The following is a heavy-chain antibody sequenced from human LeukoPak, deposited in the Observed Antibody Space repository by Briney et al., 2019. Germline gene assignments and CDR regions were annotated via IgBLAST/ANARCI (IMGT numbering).Heavy chain of an antibody. Sequence: GSSVKVSCKASAGTFSSYAISWVRQAPGQGLEWMGGIIPIFGTANYAQKLQGRVTITADESTSTAYMELSSLRSEDTAVYYCARWRDDSSGYYYDPFDYWGQGTLVTVSS. D-gene: IGHD3-22*01. CDR1: AGTFSSYA. J-gene: IGHJ4*02. CDR2: IIPIFGTA. CDR3: ARWRDDSSGYYYDPFDY. V-gene: IGHV1-69*01.